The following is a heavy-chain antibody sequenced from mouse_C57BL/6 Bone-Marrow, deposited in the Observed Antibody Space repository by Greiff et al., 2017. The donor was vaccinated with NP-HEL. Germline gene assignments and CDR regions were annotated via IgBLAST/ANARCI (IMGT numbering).Heavy chain of an antibody. V-gene: IGHV1-54*01. CDR1: GYAFTNYL. J-gene: IGHJ2*01. CDR3: AREGYLDY. Sequence: VQLQQSGAELVRPGTSVKVSCKASGYAFTNYLIEWVKQRPGQGLEWIGVINPGSGGTNYNEKFKGKATLTADKSSSTAYMQLSSLTSEDSAVYFCAREGYLDYWGQGTTLTVSS. CDR2: INPGSGGT.